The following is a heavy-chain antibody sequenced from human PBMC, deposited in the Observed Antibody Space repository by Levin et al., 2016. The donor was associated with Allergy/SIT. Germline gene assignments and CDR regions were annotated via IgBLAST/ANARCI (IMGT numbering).Heavy chain of an antibody. V-gene: IGHV3-7*01. CDR2: IKQDGSEK. J-gene: IGHJ3*02. D-gene: IGHD3-9*01. Sequence: WIRQPPGKGLEWVANIKQDGSEKYYVDSVKGRFTISRDNAKNSLYLQMNSLRAEGTAVYYCARGHELDWLFNERGNDAFDIWGQGTMVTVSS. CDR3: ARGHELDWLFNERGNDAFDI.